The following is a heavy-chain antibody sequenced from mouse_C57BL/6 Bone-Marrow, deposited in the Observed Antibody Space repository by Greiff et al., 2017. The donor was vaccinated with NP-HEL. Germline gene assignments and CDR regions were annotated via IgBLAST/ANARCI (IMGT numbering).Heavy chain of an antibody. V-gene: IGHV3-6*01. CDR2: ISYDGSN. J-gene: IGHJ4*01. CDR3: ATTYDGYYVAMDY. Sequence: EVKLQESGPGLVKPSQSLSLTCSVTGYSITSGYYWNWIRQFPGNKLEWMGYISYDGSNNYNPSLKNRISITRDTSKNQFFLKLNSVTTEDTATYYCATTYDGYYVAMDYWGQGTSVTVSS. CDR1: GYSITSGYY. D-gene: IGHD2-3*01.